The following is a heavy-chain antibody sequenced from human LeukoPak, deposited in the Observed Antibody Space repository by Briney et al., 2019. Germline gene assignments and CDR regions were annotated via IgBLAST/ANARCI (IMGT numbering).Heavy chain of an antibody. CDR2: IYYSGST. CDR3: ARDTANSGYYGLGAVY. V-gene: IGHV4-59*01. Sequence: SETLSLTCTVSGGSISSYYWSWIRQPPGKGLEWIGNIYYSGSTNYNPSLKSRVTISVDTSKNQFSLKLSSVTAEDTAVYYCARDTANSGYYGLGAVYWGQGTLVTVSS. J-gene: IGHJ4*02. D-gene: IGHD3-10*01. CDR1: GGSISSYY.